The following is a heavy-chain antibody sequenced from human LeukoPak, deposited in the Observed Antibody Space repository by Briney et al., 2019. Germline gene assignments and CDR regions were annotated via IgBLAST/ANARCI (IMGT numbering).Heavy chain of an antibody. V-gene: IGHV3-53*01. CDR1: GFTVSSNY. CDR2: IYSGGST. D-gene: IGHD3-22*01. Sequence: GGSLRLSCAASGFTVSSNYMSWVRQAPGKGLEWVSVIYSGGSTYYADSVKGRFTISRDNSKNTLYLQMNSLRAEDTAVYYCATSDSSGHYYLDYWGQGTLVTVSS. CDR3: ATSDSSGHYYLDY. J-gene: IGHJ4*02.